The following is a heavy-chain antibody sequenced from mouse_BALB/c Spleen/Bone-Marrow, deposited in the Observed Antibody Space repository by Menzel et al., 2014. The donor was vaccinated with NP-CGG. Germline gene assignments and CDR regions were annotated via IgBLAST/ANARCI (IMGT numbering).Heavy chain of an antibody. D-gene: IGHD2-1*01. J-gene: IGHJ4*01. CDR2: IDTANGNT. V-gene: IGHV14-3*02. CDR3: ARYGNGLMDY. Sequence: VQLQQPGAELVKPGAPVKLSCTASGFNIKDTYMHWVKQRPEQGLEWIGRIDTANGNTKYDPKFQGKATITADTSSNTAYLQLSSLTSEDTAVYYCARYGNGLMDYWGQGTSVTVSS. CDR1: GFNIKDTY.